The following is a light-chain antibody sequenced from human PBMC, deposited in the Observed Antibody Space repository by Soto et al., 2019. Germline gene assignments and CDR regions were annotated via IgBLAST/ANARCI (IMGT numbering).Light chain of an antibody. Sequence: EVVMTQSPATLSVSPGERVTLSCRASESVHRNLAWYQQIPGQGPSLLIYYASTRATGVPDRFTGSGSGTEFPLTISSLQSEDFGVYHCQHYSNWPPTFGPGTKVEIK. CDR3: QHYSNWPPT. V-gene: IGKV3-15*01. CDR2: YAS. J-gene: IGKJ3*01. CDR1: ESVHRN.